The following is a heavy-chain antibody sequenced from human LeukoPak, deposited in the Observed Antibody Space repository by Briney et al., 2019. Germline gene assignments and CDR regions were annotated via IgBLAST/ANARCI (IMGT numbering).Heavy chain of an antibody. CDR1: GYTLTELS. CDR2: FHPEDGKT. CDR3: AKLNDHTTGYHPFDY. Sequence: ASVKVSCKVSGYTLTELSIHWVRQAPGKGLEWMGGFHPEDGKTIYAQKFQGRVTMTEDTSTDTAYMELSRLRSDDTAVYYCAKLNDHTTGYHPFDYWGQGTLVTVSS. J-gene: IGHJ4*02. V-gene: IGHV1-24*01. D-gene: IGHD3-9*01.